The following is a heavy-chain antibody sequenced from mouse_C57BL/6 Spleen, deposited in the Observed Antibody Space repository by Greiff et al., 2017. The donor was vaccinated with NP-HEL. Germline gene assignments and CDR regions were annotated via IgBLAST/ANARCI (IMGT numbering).Heavy chain of an antibody. J-gene: IGHJ4*01. V-gene: IGHV1-7*01. D-gene: IGHD1-1*01. CDR1: GYTFTSYW. Sequence: QVQLQQSGAELAKPGASVKLSCKASGYTFTSYWMHWVKQRPGQGLEWIGYINPSSGYTKYNQKFKDKATLTADKASSTAYMQLSSLTYEDSAVYYCARSFTTVAYAMDYWGQGTSVTVSS. CDR3: ARSFTTVAYAMDY. CDR2: INPSSGYT.